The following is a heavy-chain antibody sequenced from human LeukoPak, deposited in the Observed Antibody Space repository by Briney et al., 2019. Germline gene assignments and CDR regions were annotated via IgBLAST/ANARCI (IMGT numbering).Heavy chain of an antibody. J-gene: IGHJ4*02. CDR1: GVSISSYY. Sequence: SETLSLTCTVSGVSISSYYWSWIRQPPGKGLEGIGYIYDSGSTNYNPSLKSRGTISVDTSKNQFSLKLSSVTAADTAVYYCAAYSGSYYPPYWGQGTLVTVSS. CDR2: IYDSGST. D-gene: IGHD1-26*01. CDR3: AAYSGSYYPPY. V-gene: IGHV4-59*01.